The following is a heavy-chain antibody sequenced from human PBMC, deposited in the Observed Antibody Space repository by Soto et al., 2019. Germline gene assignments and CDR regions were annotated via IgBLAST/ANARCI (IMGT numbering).Heavy chain of an antibody. J-gene: IGHJ4*02. D-gene: IGHD6-13*01. Sequence: QVQLQESGPGLVKPSGTLSLTCAVSGGSISTSNWWSWVRQPPGKGLEWIGEVYRTGSTNYNPSLESRLTISVDKSKNQFSLKLPSVTAAATAVYYCARARATIAAAAIFDCWGQGTLVTVSS. CDR2: VYRTGST. V-gene: IGHV4-4*02. CDR1: GGSISTSNW. CDR3: ARARATIAAAAIFDC.